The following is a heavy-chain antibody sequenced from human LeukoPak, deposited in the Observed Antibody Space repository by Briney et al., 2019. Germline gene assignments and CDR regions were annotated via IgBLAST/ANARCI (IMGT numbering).Heavy chain of an antibody. J-gene: IGHJ4*02. D-gene: IGHD5-18*01. V-gene: IGHV4-39*01. CDR2: IFYSGST. CDR3: ARREDTTMVLDY. Sequence: SETLSLTCTVSGGSISSSSYYWGWIRQPPGKGLEWIGSIFYSGSTYYNPSLKSRVTISVDTSKNQFSLKLSSVTAADTAVYYCARREDTTMVLDYWGQGTLVTASS. CDR1: GGSISSSSYY.